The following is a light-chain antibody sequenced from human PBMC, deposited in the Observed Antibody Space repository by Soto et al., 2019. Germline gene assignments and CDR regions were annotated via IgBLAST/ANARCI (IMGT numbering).Light chain of an antibody. CDR3: QQYDDWPET. CDR1: QSVTNSY. CDR2: DAS. V-gene: IGKV3-15*01. J-gene: IGKJ1*01. Sequence: EIVMRQSPVALSVSPGERATLSCSASQSVTNSYLAWYQQKTGQAPRLLIYDASTRDTDIPPRFSGGGSGTEFTVTISRLQSEDFEVYYCQQYDDWPETFGQGTKVDIK.